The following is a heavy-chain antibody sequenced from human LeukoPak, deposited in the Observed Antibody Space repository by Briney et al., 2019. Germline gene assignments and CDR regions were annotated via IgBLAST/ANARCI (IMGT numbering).Heavy chain of an antibody. V-gene: IGHV4-61*02. CDR1: GGSISSGSYY. CDR2: IYTSGST. J-gene: IGHJ3*02. Sequence: PSQTLSLTCTVSGGSISSGSYYWSWIRQPAGKGLEWIGRIYTSGSTNYNPSLKSRVTISADTSKNQFSLKLSSVTAADTAVYYCGGSAWIQLWLGAFDIWGQGTMVTVSS. CDR3: GGSAWIQLWLGAFDI. D-gene: IGHD5-18*01.